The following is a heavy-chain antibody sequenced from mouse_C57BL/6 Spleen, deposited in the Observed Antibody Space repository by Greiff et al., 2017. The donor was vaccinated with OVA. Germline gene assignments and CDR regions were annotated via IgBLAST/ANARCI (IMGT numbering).Heavy chain of an antibody. CDR1: GFTFSNYW. CDR3: TAVYYGYDAWFAY. Sequence: EVKLVESGGGLVQPGGSMKLSCVASGFTFSNYWMNWVRQSPEKGLEWVAQIRLKSDNYATHYAESVKGRFTISRDDSKSSVYLQMNNLRAEDTGIYYCTAVYYGYDAWFAYWGQGTLVTVSA. V-gene: IGHV6-3*01. D-gene: IGHD2-2*01. CDR2: IRLKSDNYAT. J-gene: IGHJ3*01.